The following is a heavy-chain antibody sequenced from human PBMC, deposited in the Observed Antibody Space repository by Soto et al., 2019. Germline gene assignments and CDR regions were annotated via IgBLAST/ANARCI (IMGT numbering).Heavy chain of an antibody. D-gene: IGHD3-10*01. CDR3: PKNIPMVRGVIVEDAFEI. CDR1: GFTFSSYA. Sequence: PGGSLRLSCAASGFTFSSYAMSWVRQAPGKGLEWVSAISGSGGSTYDADSVKSRFTISRDNSKNTLYLQMNSLRAEDKAVYYCPKNIPMVRGVIVEDAFEIWGQGTMVTVSS. J-gene: IGHJ3*02. CDR2: ISGSGGST. V-gene: IGHV3-23*01.